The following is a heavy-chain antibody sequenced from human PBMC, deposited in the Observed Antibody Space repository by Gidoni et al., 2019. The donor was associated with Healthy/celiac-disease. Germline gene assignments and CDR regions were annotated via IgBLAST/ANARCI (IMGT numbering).Heavy chain of an antibody. Sequence: EVQLVESGGGLVHPGGSLRLPCAAPASTFSTSSLNWVRQAPGTGLEWVSYISSSSSTIYYADSGKGRFTISRDNAKNSLYLQMNSLRAEDTAVYYCARDGDCSGGSCYSYYYYGMDVWGQGTTVTVSS. D-gene: IGHD2-15*01. CDR2: ISSSSSTI. V-gene: IGHV3-48*04. CDR1: ASTFSTSS. J-gene: IGHJ6*02. CDR3: ARDGDCSGGSCYSYYYYGMDV.